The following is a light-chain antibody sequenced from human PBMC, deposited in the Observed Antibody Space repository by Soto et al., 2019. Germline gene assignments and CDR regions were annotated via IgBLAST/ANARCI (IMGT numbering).Light chain of an antibody. CDR2: NYS. V-gene: IGLV1-44*01. Sequence: QAVVIQPPSTSATPGQRVTFSCSGSESNIGNNAVNWYQHLPGAAPNLVIYNYSQRRSGVPDRFSGSRSGTSASLAISGLQSEDEGVYYCATWDDSVSGQVFGGGTKLTVL. CDR3: ATWDDSVSGQV. CDR1: ESNIGNNA. J-gene: IGLJ2*01.